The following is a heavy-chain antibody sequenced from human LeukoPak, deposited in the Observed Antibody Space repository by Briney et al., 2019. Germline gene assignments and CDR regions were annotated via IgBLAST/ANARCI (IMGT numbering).Heavy chain of an antibody. Sequence: GASVKVSCKASGYTFTSYGISWVRQAPGQGLEWMGWISAYNGNTNYAQKLQGRVTMTTDTSTSTAYMELRSLRSDDTAVYYCARVYYYGSGSYYNTFDYWGQGTLVTVSS. D-gene: IGHD3-10*01. CDR1: GYTFTSYG. CDR2: ISAYNGNT. J-gene: IGHJ4*02. CDR3: ARVYYYGSGSYYNTFDY. V-gene: IGHV1-18*01.